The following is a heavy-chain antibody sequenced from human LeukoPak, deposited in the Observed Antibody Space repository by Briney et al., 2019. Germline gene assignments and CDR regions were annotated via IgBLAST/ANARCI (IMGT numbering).Heavy chain of an antibody. Sequence: SETLSLTCTVSGGSISSYYWSGIRQTPGKRLECLGYIYYSGSTNYNPSLNNRVTISVDTSKNQFSLKLSSVTAADTAVYYCARVNYDFWSGYYWTYYFDYWGQGTLVTVSS. CDR1: GGSISSYY. J-gene: IGHJ4*02. D-gene: IGHD3-3*01. CDR3: ARVNYDFWSGYYWTYYFDY. V-gene: IGHV4-59*01. CDR2: IYYSGST.